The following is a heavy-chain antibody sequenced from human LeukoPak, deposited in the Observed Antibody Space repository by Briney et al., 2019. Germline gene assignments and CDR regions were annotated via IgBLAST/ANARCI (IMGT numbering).Heavy chain of an antibody. V-gene: IGHV4-34*01. CDR3: ARVDGSGSFHYYYYGMDV. J-gene: IGHJ6*04. CDR1: GGSFSGYY. Sequence: SETLSLTCAVYGGSFSGYYWSWIRQPPGKGLEWIGEINHSGSTNYNPSLKSRVTISVDTSKNQFSLKLSSVTAADTAVYYCARVDGSGSFHYYYYGMDVWGKGTTVTVSS. CDR2: INHSGST. D-gene: IGHD3-10*01.